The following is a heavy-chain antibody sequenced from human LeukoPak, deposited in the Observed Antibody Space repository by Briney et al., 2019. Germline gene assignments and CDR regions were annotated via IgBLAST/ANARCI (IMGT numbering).Heavy chain of an antibody. CDR3: AREAGYDTGGYPRDY. Sequence: GRYLRLSCAASGFTFRNYAMHWVRQAPGKGLECVALIWYDGSNEFYADSVKGRFTISRDNSKNTLYLQMNSLRAEDTAIYYCAREAGYDTGGYPRDYWGQGTLVTVSS. V-gene: IGHV3-33*01. CDR2: IWYDGSNE. J-gene: IGHJ4*02. CDR1: GFTFRNYA. D-gene: IGHD2-8*02.